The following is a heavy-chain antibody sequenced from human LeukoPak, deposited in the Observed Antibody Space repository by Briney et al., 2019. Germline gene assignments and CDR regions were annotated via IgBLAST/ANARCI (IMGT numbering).Heavy chain of an antibody. Sequence: PGRSLRLSCAASGFTVSSNYMSWVRQAPGKGLEWVSVIYSGGSTYYADSVKGRFTISRDNAKNSLYLQMNSLRAEDTAMYYCARDSGYNAFDYWGQGTLVTVSS. CDR1: GFTVSSNY. J-gene: IGHJ4*02. CDR3: ARDSGYNAFDY. D-gene: IGHD5-12*01. V-gene: IGHV3-53*01. CDR2: IYSGGST.